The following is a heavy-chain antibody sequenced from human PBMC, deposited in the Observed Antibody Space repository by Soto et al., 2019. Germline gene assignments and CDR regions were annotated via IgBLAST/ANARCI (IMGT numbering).Heavy chain of an antibody. J-gene: IGHJ6*02. CDR2: VSASGLNT. Sequence: GGSLSLSCAASEFTFSTYAMAWVRQAPGEGLEWVSGVSASGLNTDYADPVKGRFYISRDNSKNTLYLQMNSLRAEDTAVYYCAKEGYSYGYSGDYYYGMDVWGQGTTVTVSS. CDR3: AKEGYSYGYSGDYYYGMDV. CDR1: EFTFSTYA. D-gene: IGHD5-18*01. V-gene: IGHV3-23*01.